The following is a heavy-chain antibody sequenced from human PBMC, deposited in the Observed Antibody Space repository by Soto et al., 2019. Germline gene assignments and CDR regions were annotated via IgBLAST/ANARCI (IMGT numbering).Heavy chain of an antibody. CDR1: GGTFSSYA. D-gene: IGHD4-17*01. V-gene: IGHV1-69*13. Sequence: GASVKVSCKASGGTFSSYAISWVRQAPGQGLEWMGGIIPIFGTANYAQKFQGRVTITADESTSTAYMELSSLRSEDTAVYYCATLTRDYGGDYYYYVMDVWGQGTTVTVSS. CDR3: ATLTRDYGGDYYYYVMDV. J-gene: IGHJ6*02. CDR2: IIPIFGTA.